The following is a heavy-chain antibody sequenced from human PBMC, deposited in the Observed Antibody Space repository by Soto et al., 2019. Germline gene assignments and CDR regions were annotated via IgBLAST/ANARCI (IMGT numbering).Heavy chain of an antibody. CDR2: IYYSGGT. CDR3: ARASGSYYEYYFDY. CDR1: GGSVSSGSYY. J-gene: IGHJ4*02. V-gene: IGHV4-61*01. D-gene: IGHD1-26*01. Sequence: SETLSLTXTVSGGSVSSGSYYWSWIRQPPGMGLEWIGYIYYSGGTNYNPSLKSRVTISVDTSKNQFSLKLSSVTAADTAVYYCARASGSYYEYYFDYWGQGTLVTVSS.